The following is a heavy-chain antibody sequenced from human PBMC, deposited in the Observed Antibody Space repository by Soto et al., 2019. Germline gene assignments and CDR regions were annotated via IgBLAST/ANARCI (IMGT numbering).Heavy chain of an antibody. CDR3: AREGCGGDCKPQDYYYYMDV. CDR1: GGSISSYY. V-gene: IGHV4-59*01. CDR2: IYYSGST. D-gene: IGHD2-21*01. Sequence: PSETLSLTCTVSGGSISSYYWSWIRQPPGKGLEWIGYIYYSGSTNYNPSLKSRVTISVDTSKNQFSLKLSSVTAADTAVYYCAREGCGGDCKPQDYYYYMDVWGKGTTVTVSS. J-gene: IGHJ6*03.